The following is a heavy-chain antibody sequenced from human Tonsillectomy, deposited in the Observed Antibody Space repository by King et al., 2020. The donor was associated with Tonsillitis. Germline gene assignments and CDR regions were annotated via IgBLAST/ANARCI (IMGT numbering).Heavy chain of an antibody. J-gene: IGHJ3*01. D-gene: IGHD3-22*01. CDR2: IKQDGSEK. V-gene: IGHV3-7*01. CDR3: ARDLTFIAVDITHRGFDV. CDR1: GFTFSCYW. Sequence: VQLVESGGGLVQPGGSLRLSCAASGFTFSCYWMSWVRQAPGKGLEWVAKIKQDGSEKYYVDSVKGRFTISRDNAKNSLYLQMNSLRAEDTAVYYCARDLTFIAVDITHRGFDVWGQGTTVTVSS.